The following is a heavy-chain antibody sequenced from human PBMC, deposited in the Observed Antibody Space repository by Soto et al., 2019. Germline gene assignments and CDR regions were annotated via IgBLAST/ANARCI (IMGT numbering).Heavy chain of an antibody. CDR3: ARDRGLVDYDSSGYYYIDN. D-gene: IGHD3-22*01. CDR1: RFTFSSYE. J-gene: IGHJ4*02. V-gene: IGHV3-48*03. CDR2: ISSSGSTI. Sequence: LRLSCAASRFTFSSYEMNLVRQAPGKGLEWVSYISSSGSTIYYADSVKGRFTISRDNAKNSLYLQMNSLRAEDTAVYYCARDRGLVDYDSSGYYYIDNWGQGTLVTVSS.